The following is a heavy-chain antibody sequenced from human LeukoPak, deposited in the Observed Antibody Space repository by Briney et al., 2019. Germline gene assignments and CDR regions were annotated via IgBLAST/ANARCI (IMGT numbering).Heavy chain of an antibody. J-gene: IGHJ5*02. D-gene: IGHD6-19*01. V-gene: IGHV3-74*01. CDR3: ARDAVETSGWYGHWFDP. CDR1: GFTFSTYW. Sequence: PGGSLRLSCAASGFTFSTYWMHWVRQAPGKGLVWVSRINSDGSTTYYADSVKGRFTISRDNAKNTLYLQMNSLRAEDTAIYYCARDAVETSGWYGHWFDPWGQGTLVTVSS. CDR2: INSDGSTT.